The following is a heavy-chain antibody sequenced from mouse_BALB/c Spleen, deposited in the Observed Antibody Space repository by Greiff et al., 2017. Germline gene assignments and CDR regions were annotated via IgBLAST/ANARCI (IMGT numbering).Heavy chain of an antibody. CDR2: ISSGSSTI. D-gene: IGHD1-2*01. CDR1: GFTFSSFG. CDR3: ARFYYGTGGYDAMDY. V-gene: IGHV5-17*02. J-gene: IGHJ4*01. Sequence: EVKLVESGGGLVQPGGSRTLSCAASGFTFSSFGMHWVRQAPEKGLEWVAYISSGSSTIYYADTVKGRFTISRDNPKNTLFLQMTSLRSEDTAMYYCARFYYGTGGYDAMDYWGQGTSVTVSS.